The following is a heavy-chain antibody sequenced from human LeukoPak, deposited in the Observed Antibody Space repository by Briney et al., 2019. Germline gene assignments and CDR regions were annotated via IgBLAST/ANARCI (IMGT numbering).Heavy chain of an antibody. V-gene: IGHV3-23*01. CDR3: ARHPFVSGSYTTLYYYYYYMDV. J-gene: IGHJ6*03. CDR1: GFTFSSYA. D-gene: IGHD1-26*01. Sequence: GGSLRLSCAASGFTFSSYAMSWVREAPGEGLEWVSAISGSGGSTYYADSVKGRFTISRDNSKNTLYLQMNSLRAEDTGVYYCARHPFVSGSYTTLYYYYYYMDVWGKGTTVTVSS. CDR2: ISGSGGST.